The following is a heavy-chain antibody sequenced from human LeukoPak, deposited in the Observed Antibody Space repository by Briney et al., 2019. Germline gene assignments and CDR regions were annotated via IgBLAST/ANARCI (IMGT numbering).Heavy chain of an antibody. J-gene: IGHJ4*02. CDR2: IYHSGST. D-gene: IGHD5-12*01. CDR3: ATLGSVDY. Sequence: SETLSLTCAVSGGSISSGGYSWSWIRQPPGKGLEWIGYIYHSGSTYYNPSLKSRVTISVDRSKNQFSLKLSSVTAADTAVYYFATLGSVDYWGQGTLVTVSS. V-gene: IGHV4-30-2*01. CDR1: GGSISSGGYS.